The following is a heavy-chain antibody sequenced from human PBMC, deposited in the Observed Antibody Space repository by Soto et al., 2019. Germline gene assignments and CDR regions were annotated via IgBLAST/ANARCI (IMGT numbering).Heavy chain of an antibody. V-gene: IGHV4-39*01. CDR1: GGSIGTSAYY. J-gene: IGHJ5*02. CDR2: INHSGNT. CDR3: SRRAPEGFDP. Sequence: SETLSLTCAVSGGSIGTSAYYWGWIRQAPGKGLEWIGSINHSGNTYLSPSLKDRVTMSVDTSKNSFSLKLRSATAADTGLYYCSRRAPEGFDPWGQGTLVTAPQ.